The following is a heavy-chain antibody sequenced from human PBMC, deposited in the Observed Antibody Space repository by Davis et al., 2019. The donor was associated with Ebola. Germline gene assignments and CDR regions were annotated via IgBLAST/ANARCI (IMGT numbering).Heavy chain of an antibody. V-gene: IGHV4-59*11. CDR3: ARVGGDGSSHLEGLDS. CDR1: GGSISSHY. D-gene: IGHD3-16*01. Sequence: MPSETLSLTCTVSGGSISSHYWSWVRQPPGKGLEWIADINYSGRTNYNPSLASRVTISIATSKNQFSLNLNSVTASDMAVYYCARVGGDGSSHLEGLDSWGRGTLVTVSS. J-gene: IGHJ4*02. CDR2: INYSGRT.